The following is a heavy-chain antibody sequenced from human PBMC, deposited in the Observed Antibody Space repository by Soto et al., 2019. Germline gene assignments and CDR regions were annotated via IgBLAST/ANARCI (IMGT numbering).Heavy chain of an antibody. CDR1: GFTVGDSA. Sequence: PGGSLRLSCAASGFTVGDSALHWVRQAAGKGLEWVGRIRSKLNNYATAYAASVQGRFTISRDDSKNMAYLQMNSLKTEDTAVYYCTSCSSYCFDYWGQGTLVTV. CDR3: TSCSSYCFDY. CDR2: IRSKLNNYAT. V-gene: IGHV3-73*01. D-gene: IGHD6-19*01. J-gene: IGHJ4*02.